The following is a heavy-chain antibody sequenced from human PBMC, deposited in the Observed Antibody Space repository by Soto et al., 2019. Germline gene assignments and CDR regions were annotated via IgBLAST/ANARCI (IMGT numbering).Heavy chain of an antibody. Sequence: QVQLQQWGAGLLKPSETLSLTCAVYGGSFSGYYWSWIRQPPGKGLEWIGEINHSGSTNYNPSLKRRVPISVDTANNHFSLNLSSVTAADTAVYYCARGSTRGRCDPWGQGTLVTVSS. D-gene: IGHD3-10*01. CDR2: INHSGST. CDR1: GGSFSGYY. V-gene: IGHV4-34*01. J-gene: IGHJ5*02. CDR3: ARGSTRGRCDP.